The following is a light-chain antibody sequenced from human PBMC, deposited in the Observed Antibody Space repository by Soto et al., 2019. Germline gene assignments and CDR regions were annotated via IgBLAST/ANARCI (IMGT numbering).Light chain of an antibody. CDR1: QSINSN. J-gene: IGKJ5*01. V-gene: IGKV3-15*01. Sequence: IVMTQSPATLSVSLGERATLSCRASQSINSNLAWYQQKPGQAPRLLMFRASIRATGFPARFSGSGSGTDFTLTISSLQSEDFAVYYCQQLNYWPRITFGQGTRLEIK. CDR2: RAS. CDR3: QQLNYWPRIT.